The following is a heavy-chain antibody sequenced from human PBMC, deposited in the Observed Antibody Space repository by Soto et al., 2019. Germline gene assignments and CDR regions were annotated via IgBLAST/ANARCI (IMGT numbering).Heavy chain of an antibody. V-gene: IGHV4-59*08. CDR2: GFYSGDT. D-gene: IGHD6-19*01. CDR1: GGSISSHY. J-gene: IGHJ4*02. CDR3: ARGSGWLDY. Sequence: QMQLQESGPGLVKSSETLSLTCSVSGGSISSHYYTWIRQPPEKGLEWIGYGFYSGDTNYNPSLKSRVSISIDTSKNQLSLKLSSVTAADTAVYYCARGSGWLDYWCQGALVTVSS.